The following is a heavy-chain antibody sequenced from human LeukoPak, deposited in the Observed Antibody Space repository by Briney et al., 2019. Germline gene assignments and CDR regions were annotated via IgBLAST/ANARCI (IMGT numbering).Heavy chain of an antibody. CDR1: GYTFTSYD. CDR3: ARKYYDSSGYYGVGYYYYYMDV. J-gene: IGHJ6*03. Sequence: GASVKVSCKASGYTFTSYDINWVRQATGQGLEWMGWMNPNSGNTGYAQKFQGRVTITRNTSISTAYMELSSLRSEDTAVYYCARKYYDSSGYYGVGYYYYYMDVWGKGTTVTVSS. CDR2: MNPNSGNT. D-gene: IGHD3-22*01. V-gene: IGHV1-8*03.